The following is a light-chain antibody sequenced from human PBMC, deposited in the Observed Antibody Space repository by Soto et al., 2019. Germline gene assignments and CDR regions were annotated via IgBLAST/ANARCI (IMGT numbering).Light chain of an antibody. CDR2: GAS. CDR3: QKLNAYPPWT. J-gene: IGKJ1*01. Sequence: QLTQSPSSLSASVGDRVTITCRASQGISSNLAWYQQKPGRAPKLLIFGASTLQSGVRSRFSGSVTGTDCTLTISSLQPEDFATYFCQKLNAYPPWTFGQGTKVEIK. V-gene: IGKV1-9*01. CDR1: QGISSN.